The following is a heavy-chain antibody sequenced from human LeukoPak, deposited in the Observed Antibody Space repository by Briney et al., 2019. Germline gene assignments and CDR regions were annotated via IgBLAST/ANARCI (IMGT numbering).Heavy chain of an antibody. Sequence: PGGLRRPSVAAPGLTLSSTGMNGVRQAPGKGLEGVSSISSSSSTIYYADSVKGRLTISPDNATNSLNLSVPSLRDEAPPVYYCPREGSKNRPNVMICFDLWAQGTVVSV. V-gene: IGHV3-48*02. D-gene: IGHD3-10*01. CDR3: PREGSKNRPNVMICFDL. J-gene: IGHJ5*02. CDR2: ISSSSSTI. CDR1: GLTLSSTG.